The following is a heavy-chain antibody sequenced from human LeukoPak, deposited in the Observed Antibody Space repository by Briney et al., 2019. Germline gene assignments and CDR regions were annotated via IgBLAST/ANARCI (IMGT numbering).Heavy chain of an antibody. CDR1: GYTFTSYY. J-gene: IGHJ6*03. CDR3: ARGLTGNGYYYYMDV. Sequence: ASVKVSCKASGYTFTSYYMHWVRQAPGQGLEWMGIINPSGGSTSYAQKFQGRVTMTRDMSTSTVYMELSSLRSEDTAVYYCARGLTGNGYYYYMDVWGKGTTVTISS. D-gene: IGHD1-20*01. CDR2: INPSGGST. V-gene: IGHV1-46*01.